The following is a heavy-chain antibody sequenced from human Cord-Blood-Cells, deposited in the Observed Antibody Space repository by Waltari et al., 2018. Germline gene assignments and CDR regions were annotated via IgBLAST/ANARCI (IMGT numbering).Heavy chain of an antibody. CDR1: GWSFSGYY. D-gene: IGHD3-3*01. V-gene: IGHV4-34*01. Sequence: QVQLQQWGAGLLKPSETLSLTCAVYGWSFSGYYWSWIRQPPGKGLEWIGEINHSGSTNYNPSLKSRVTISVDTSKNQFSLKLSSVTAADTAVYYCARVGLEWSYGYYFDYWGQGTLVTVSS. CDR3: ARVGLEWSYGYYFDY. J-gene: IGHJ4*02. CDR2: INHSGST.